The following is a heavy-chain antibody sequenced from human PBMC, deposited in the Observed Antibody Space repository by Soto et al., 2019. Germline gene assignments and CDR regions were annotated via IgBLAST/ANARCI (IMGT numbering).Heavy chain of an antibody. CDR1: GGTFSSYA. D-gene: IGHD4-17*01. Sequence: SVKVSCKASGGTFSSYAISWVRQAPGQGLEWMGGIIPIFGTANYAQKFQGRVTITADESTSTAYMELSSLRSEDTAVYYCARDHSRGYGASDYWGQGTLVTVSS. V-gene: IGHV1-69*13. J-gene: IGHJ4*02. CDR2: IIPIFGTA. CDR3: ARDHSRGYGASDY.